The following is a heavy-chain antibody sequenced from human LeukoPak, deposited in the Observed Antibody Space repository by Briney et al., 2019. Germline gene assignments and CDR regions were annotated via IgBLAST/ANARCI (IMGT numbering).Heavy chain of an antibody. D-gene: IGHD4-23*01. CDR3: ARTVVTLDWYFDL. J-gene: IGHJ2*01. CDR1: GGSFHSYS. Sequence: PSETLSLTCAVYGGSFHSYSRNWIRQPAGKGLEWIGRFYTSGTTNYNPSLKSRVTMSIDTSKNQVSLKMRSVTAADTAVYYCARTVVTLDWYFDLWGRGTLVSVSS. CDR2: FYTSGTT. V-gene: IGHV4-59*10.